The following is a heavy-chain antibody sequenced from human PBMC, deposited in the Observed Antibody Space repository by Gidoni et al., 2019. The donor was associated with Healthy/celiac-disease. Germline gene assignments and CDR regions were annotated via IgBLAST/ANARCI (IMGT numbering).Heavy chain of an antibody. CDR1: GFTFSSYS. Sequence: EVQLVESGGGLVKPGGSLSLSCAASGFTFSSYSMNWVRQAPGKGLEWVSSISSSSSYIYYADSVKGRFTISRDNAKNSLYLQMNSLRAEDTAVYYCARDQTGWNSSPPFNWGQGTLVTVSS. D-gene: IGHD1-1*01. CDR2: ISSSSSYI. J-gene: IGHJ4*02. V-gene: IGHV3-21*01. CDR3: ARDQTGWNSSPPFN.